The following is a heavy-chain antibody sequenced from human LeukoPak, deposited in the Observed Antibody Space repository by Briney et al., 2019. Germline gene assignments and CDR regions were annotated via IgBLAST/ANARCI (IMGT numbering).Heavy chain of an antibody. Sequence: KPSETLSLTCTVSGDSINRHHWNWIRQPPGKGLEWIGYMYYSGSTKYNPSLKSRVAISIDTSKNQFSLKLSSVTAADTAVYYCARDTYDYYFDPWGQGTLVTVSS. V-gene: IGHV4-59*11. CDR1: GDSINRHH. J-gene: IGHJ5*02. D-gene: IGHD5-12*01. CDR3: ARDTYDYYFDP. CDR2: MYYSGST.